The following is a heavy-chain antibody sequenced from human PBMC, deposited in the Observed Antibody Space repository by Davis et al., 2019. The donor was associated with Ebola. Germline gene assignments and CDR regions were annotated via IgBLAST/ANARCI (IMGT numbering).Heavy chain of an antibody. D-gene: IGHD1-1*01. CDR1: GYTFTSYD. V-gene: IGHV1-18*01. Sequence: ASVKVSCKASGYTFTSYDINWVRQAPGQGLEWMGWINPHNGNTNYAQNVQGRVIITSDTATTTAYMEVGSLRSDDTAVYYCARAQFPTTSEHWGQGTLVTVSS. CDR3: ARAQFPTTSEH. J-gene: IGHJ4*02. CDR2: INPHNGNT.